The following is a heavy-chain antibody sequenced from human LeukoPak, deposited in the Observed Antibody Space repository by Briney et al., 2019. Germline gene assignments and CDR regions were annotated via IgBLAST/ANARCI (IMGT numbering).Heavy chain of an antibody. D-gene: IGHD3-22*01. J-gene: IGHJ4*02. CDR3: AKDERAPMIVVVTYFDY. V-gene: IGHV3-23*01. CDR1: GFTFSSYA. Sequence: GGSLRLSCAASGFTFSSYAMSWVRQAPGKGLEWVSAISGSGGSTYYADSVKGRFTISRDNSKNTLYLQMNSLRAEDTAVYYCAKDERAPMIVVVTYFDYWGQGTLVTVSS. CDR2: ISGSGGST.